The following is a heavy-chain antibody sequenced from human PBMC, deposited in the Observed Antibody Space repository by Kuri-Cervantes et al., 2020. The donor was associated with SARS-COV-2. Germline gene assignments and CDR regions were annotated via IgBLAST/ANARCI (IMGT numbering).Heavy chain of an antibody. CDR1: GGSFSGYY. V-gene: IGHV4-34*01. D-gene: IGHD3-3*01. CDR3: ARGYFSNAEWFSDFDY. Sequence: ESLKISCAVYGGSFSGYYRSWIRQPPGKGLEWIGEINHSGSTNYNPSLKSRVTISVDTSKNQFSLKLSSVTAADTAVYYCARGYFSNAEWFSDFDYWGQGTLVTVSS. CDR2: INHSGST. J-gene: IGHJ4*02.